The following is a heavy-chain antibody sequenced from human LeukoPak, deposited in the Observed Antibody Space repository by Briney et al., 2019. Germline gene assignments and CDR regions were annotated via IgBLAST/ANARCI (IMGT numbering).Heavy chain of an antibody. CDR2: IYHSGTT. J-gene: IGHJ3*02. CDR3: AKGQAFDI. Sequence: SETLSLTCTVSGGSISSSSYYWGWIRQPPGKGLEWIGSIYHSGTTYFNPSLKSRVTISVDTSKNQFSLKLSSVTAADTAVYYCAKGQAFDIWGQGTMVTVSS. V-gene: IGHV4-39*01. CDR1: GGSISSSSYY.